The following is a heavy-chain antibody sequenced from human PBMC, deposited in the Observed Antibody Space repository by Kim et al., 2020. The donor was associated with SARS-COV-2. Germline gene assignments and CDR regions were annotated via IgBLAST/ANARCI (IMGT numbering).Heavy chain of an antibody. D-gene: IGHD3-10*01. J-gene: IGHJ6*02. Sequence: SETLSLTCTVSGYSISSGYYWGWIRQPPGKGLEWIGSIYHSGSTYYNPSLKSRVTISVDTSKNQFSLKLSSVTAADTAVYYCARDFGSGSYYKTHYYYYGMDVWGQGTTVTVSS. CDR2: IYHSGST. CDR3: ARDFGSGSYYKTHYYYYGMDV. CDR1: GYSISSGYY. V-gene: IGHV4-38-2*02.